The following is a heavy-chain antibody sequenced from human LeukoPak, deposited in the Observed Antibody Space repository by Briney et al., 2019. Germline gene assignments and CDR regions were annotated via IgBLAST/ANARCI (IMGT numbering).Heavy chain of an antibody. CDR2: INPNSGGT. CDR1: GGTFSSYP. CDR3: ARGGKIALAGTRSSQYFQH. J-gene: IGHJ1*01. V-gene: IGHV1-2*02. D-gene: IGHD6-19*01. Sequence: ASVKVSCKASGGTFSSYPISWVRQAPGQGLEWMGWINPNSGGTNYAQKFQGRVTMTRDTSISTAYMELSRLRPEDTAVYYCARGGKIALAGTRSSQYFQHWGQGTLVTVSS.